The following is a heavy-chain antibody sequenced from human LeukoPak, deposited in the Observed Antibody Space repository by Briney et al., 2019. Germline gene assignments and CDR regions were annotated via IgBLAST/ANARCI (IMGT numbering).Heavy chain of an antibody. CDR3: ASGYCGGACQLGGVDM. V-gene: IGHV4-59*01. D-gene: IGHD2-21*02. Sequence: SETLSLTCTVSGGSISSYYWSWLRQPPGKGLEYIGYTHYSGSTNYNPSLKSRVTISLDTSGNQFSLKLSSATAADTAVYYCASGYCGGACQLGGVDMWGQGTMVTVSS. CDR2: THYSGST. CDR1: GGSISSYY. J-gene: IGHJ3*02.